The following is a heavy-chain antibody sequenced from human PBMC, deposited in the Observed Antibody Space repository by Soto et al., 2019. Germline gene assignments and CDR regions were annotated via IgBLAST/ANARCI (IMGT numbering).Heavy chain of an antibody. Sequence: GGSLRLSCAASGFAFSSYWMSWVRQAPGKGLEWVANIKQDGSEKYYVDSVKGRFTISRDNAENSLYLQMNSLRADDTAMYYCAKKGSGEGAWYQYFDYWGQGTLVTVSS. D-gene: IGHD2-2*01. CDR3: AKKGSGEGAWYQYFDY. CDR1: GFAFSSYW. CDR2: IKQDGSEK. J-gene: IGHJ4*02. V-gene: IGHV3-7*05.